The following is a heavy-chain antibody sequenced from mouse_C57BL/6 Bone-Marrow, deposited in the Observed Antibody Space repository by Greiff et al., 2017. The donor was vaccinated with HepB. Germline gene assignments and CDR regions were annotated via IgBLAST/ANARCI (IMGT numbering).Heavy chain of an antibody. V-gene: IGHV1-69*01. CDR2: IDPSDSYP. CDR3: ARHYGYDRGFAY. J-gene: IGHJ3*01. Sequence: VQLQQPGAELVMPGASVKLSCKASGYTFTSYWMHWVKQRPGQGLEWIGEIDPSDSYPNYNQKFKGKSTLTVDKSSSTAYMQLSPLTSEDSAVYYCARHYGYDRGFAYWGQGTLVTVSA. CDR1: GYTFTSYW. D-gene: IGHD2-2*01.